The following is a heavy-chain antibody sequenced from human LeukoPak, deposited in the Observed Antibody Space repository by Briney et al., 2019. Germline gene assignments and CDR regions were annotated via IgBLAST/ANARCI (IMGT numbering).Heavy chain of an antibody. J-gene: IGHJ4*02. D-gene: IGHD5-18*01. CDR2: IIPIFGTA. Sequence: SVKVSCKASGGTFSSYAISWVRQAPGQGLEWMGGIIPIFGTANYAQKFQGRVTITADESTSTAYMELSSLRSEDTAVYYCARETLDTAMVFDYWGQGTLVIVSS. CDR1: GGTFSSYA. CDR3: ARETLDTAMVFDY. V-gene: IGHV1-69*13.